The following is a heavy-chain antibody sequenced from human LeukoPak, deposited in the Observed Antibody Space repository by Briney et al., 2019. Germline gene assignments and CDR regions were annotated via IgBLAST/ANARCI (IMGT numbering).Heavy chain of an antibody. V-gene: IGHV3-48*01. CDR3: AREAMVRGARRNNWFDP. Sequence: GGSLRLSCAASGFTFSSYSMNWVRQAPGKGLEWVSYVSSSSSTIYYADSVKGRFTISRDNAKNSLYLQMNSLRAEDTAVYYCAREAMVRGARRNNWFDPWGQGTLVTVSS. CDR1: GFTFSSYS. D-gene: IGHD3-10*01. J-gene: IGHJ5*02. CDR2: VSSSSSTI.